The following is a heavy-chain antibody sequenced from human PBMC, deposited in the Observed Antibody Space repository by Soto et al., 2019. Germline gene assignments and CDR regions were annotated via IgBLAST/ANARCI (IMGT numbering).Heavy chain of an antibody. Sequence: QVQLVESGGGVVQPGRSLRLSCAASGFTFSSYAMHWVRQAPGKGLEWVAVISYDGSNKYYADSVKGRFTISRDNSKNTLYLQMNSLRAEDTAVYYCARASSIAARRDWYFDLWGRGTLVTVSS. CDR3: ARASSIAARRDWYFDL. CDR2: ISYDGSNK. CDR1: GFTFSSYA. D-gene: IGHD6-6*01. J-gene: IGHJ2*01. V-gene: IGHV3-30-3*01.